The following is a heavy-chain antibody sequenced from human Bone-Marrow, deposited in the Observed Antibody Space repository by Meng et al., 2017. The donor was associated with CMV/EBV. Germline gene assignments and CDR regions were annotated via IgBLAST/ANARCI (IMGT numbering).Heavy chain of an antibody. J-gene: IGHJ5*02. Sequence: GESLKISCAASGFTFSSYGMHWVRQAPGKGLEWVAFIRYDGSYKSYADSVKGRFTISRDNSKNTLYLQMNSLRAEDTAVYYCASNSGRLSRFDPWGQGTLVTVSS. CDR2: IRYDGSYK. CDR1: GFTFSSYG. CDR3: ASNSGRLSRFDP. V-gene: IGHV3-30*02. D-gene: IGHD6-19*01.